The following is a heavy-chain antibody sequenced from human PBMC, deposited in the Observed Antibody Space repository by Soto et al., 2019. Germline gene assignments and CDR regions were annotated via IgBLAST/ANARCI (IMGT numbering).Heavy chain of an antibody. J-gene: IGHJ6*02. Sequence: PGGSLRLSGAASGFTFSSYDMIWVRQAPGRGLEWVASIKQDGGDKYYLGDVKRRFTVSRDDPERYLSLQMNSLRAEDTAIYYCARARFRGMDVWGQGTTVTVSS. CDR1: GFTFSSYD. CDR2: IKQDGGDK. V-gene: IGHV3-7*01. CDR3: ARARFRGMDV. D-gene: IGHD3-3*01.